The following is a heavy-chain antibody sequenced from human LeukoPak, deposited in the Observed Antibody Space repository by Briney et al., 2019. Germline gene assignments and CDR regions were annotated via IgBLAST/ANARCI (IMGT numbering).Heavy chain of an antibody. D-gene: IGHD2-8*02. CDR1: GYTFTGYY. CDR2: INPNSGGT. J-gene: IGHJ3*02. CDR3: ARAPRLTGGAFDI. V-gene: IGHV1-2*02. Sequence: ASVKVSCKASGYTFTGYYMHWVRQAPGQGLEWMGWINPNSGGTNYAQKFQGRVTMTRDTSTSTVYMELSSLRSEDTAVYYCARAPRLTGGAFDIWGQGTMVTVSS.